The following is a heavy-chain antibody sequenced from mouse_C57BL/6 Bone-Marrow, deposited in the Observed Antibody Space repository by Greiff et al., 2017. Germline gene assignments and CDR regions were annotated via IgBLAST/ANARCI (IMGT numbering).Heavy chain of an antibody. CDR3: AIITTRGFAY. V-gene: IGHV1-82*01. CDR2: IYPGDGDT. Sequence: QVQLKESGPELVKPGASVKISCKASGYAFSSSWMNWVKQRPGKGLEWIGRIYPGDGDTNYNGKFKGKATLTADKSSSTAYMQLSSLTSEDSAVYFCAIITTRGFAYWGQGTLVTVSA. D-gene: IGHD1-1*01. J-gene: IGHJ3*01. CDR1: GYAFSSSW.